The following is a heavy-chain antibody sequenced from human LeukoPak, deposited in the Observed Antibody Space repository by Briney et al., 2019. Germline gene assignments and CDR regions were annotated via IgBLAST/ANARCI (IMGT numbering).Heavy chain of an antibody. J-gene: IGHJ1*01. V-gene: IGHV1-69*13. CDR1: GGTFSSYA. D-gene: IGHD2-2*01. Sequence: GASVKVSCKASGGTFSSYAISWVRQAPGQGLEGVGGIIPIFGTANYAQEFQGRVTITADESTSTAYMELSSLRSEDTAVYYCARGRGYCSSTSCIRYFQHWGQGTLVTVSS. CDR2: IIPIFGTA. CDR3: ARGRGYCSSTSCIRYFQH.